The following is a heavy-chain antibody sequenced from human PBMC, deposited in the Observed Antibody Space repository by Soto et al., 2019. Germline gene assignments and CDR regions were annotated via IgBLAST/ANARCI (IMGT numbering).Heavy chain of an antibody. D-gene: IGHD3-9*01. CDR2: INPNSGGT. CDR1: GYTFTGYY. V-gene: IGHV1-2*02. J-gene: IGHJ5*02. CDR3: ARDPASFYYDILTGYQNWFDP. Sequence: XSVKVSCKASGYTFTGYYMHWVRQAPGQGLEWMGWINPNSGGTNYAQKFQGRVTMTRDTSISTAYMELSRLRSDDTAVYYCARDPASFYYDILTGYQNWFDPWGQGTLVTVSS.